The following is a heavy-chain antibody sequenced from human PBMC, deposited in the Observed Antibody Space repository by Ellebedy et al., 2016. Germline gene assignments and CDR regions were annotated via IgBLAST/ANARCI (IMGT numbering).Heavy chain of an antibody. V-gene: IGHV5-10-1*01. J-gene: IGHJ4*02. CDR1: GYSFTSHW. CDR3: ARHSPEYNWNYRDY. D-gene: IGHD1-7*01. CDR2: IDPSDSYT. Sequence: GESLKISCQGSGYSFTSHWISWVRQMPGKGLEWMGRIDPSDSYTNYSPSFQGHVTISADKSISTAYLQWSSLKASDTAMYYCARHSPEYNWNYRDYWGQGTLVTVSS.